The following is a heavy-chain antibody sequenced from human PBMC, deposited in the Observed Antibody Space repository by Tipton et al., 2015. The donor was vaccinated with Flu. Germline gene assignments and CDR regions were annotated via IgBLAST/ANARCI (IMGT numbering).Heavy chain of an antibody. CDR2: IYTSGST. CDR1: GGSISSYY. D-gene: IGHD6-6*01. J-gene: IGHJ3*02. CDR3: ARHFSSSGIDEHDAFDI. Sequence: TLSLTCTVSGGSISSYYWSWIRQPAGKGLEWIGRIYTSGSTNYNPSLKSRVTMSVDTSKNQFSLKLSSVTAADTAVYYCARHFSSSGIDEHDAFDIWGQGTMVTVSS. V-gene: IGHV4-4*07.